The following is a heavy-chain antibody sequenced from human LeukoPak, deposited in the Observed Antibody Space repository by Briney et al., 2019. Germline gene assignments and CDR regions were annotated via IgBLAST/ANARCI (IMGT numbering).Heavy chain of an antibody. J-gene: IGHJ4*02. D-gene: IGHD3-3*01. Sequence: TRRSLRLSCAASGFTFSSNWMHWVRQAPGKGLVWVSRINSDGSSTNYADYVRGRFTISRDNAKNTLYLQMNSLRAEDTAVYYCANYGSGYFYYWGQGTLVTVSS. CDR3: ANYGSGYFYY. CDR2: INSDGSST. V-gene: IGHV3-74*01. CDR1: GFTFSSNW.